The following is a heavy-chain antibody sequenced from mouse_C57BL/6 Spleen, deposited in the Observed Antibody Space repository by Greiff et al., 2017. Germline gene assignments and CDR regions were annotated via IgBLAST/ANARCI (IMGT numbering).Heavy chain of an antibody. Sequence: QVQLKQSGPGLVQPSQSLSITCTVSGFSLTSYGVHWVRQSPGKGLEWLGVIWSGGSTDYNAAFISRLSISKDNSKGQVFFKMNSLQADDTAIYYCARNQLGTYYFDYWGQGTTLTVSS. D-gene: IGHD4-1*02. J-gene: IGHJ2*01. CDR1: GFSLTSYG. V-gene: IGHV2-2*01. CDR3: ARNQLGTYYFDY. CDR2: IWSGGST.